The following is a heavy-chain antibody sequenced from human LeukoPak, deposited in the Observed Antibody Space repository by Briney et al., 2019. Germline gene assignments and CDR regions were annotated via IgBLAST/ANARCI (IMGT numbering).Heavy chain of an antibody. J-gene: IGHJ4*02. CDR2: FDLEDGET. CDR1: GYTLTELS. V-gene: IGHV1-24*01. Sequence: ASVKVSCKVSGYTLTELSMHWVRQAPGKGLEWMGGFDLEDGETIYAQKFQGRVTMTEDTSTDTAYMELSSLRSEDTAVYYCASDCSGGSCYSWPGGWGQGTLVTVSS. D-gene: IGHD2-15*01. CDR3: ASDCSGGSCYSWPGG.